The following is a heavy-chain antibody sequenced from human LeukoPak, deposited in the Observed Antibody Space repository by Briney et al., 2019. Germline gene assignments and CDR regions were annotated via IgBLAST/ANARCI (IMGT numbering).Heavy chain of an antibody. CDR2: ISYDGSNK. D-gene: IGHD1-1*01. J-gene: IGHJ4*02. CDR3: AKDLYNWNDFFDY. V-gene: IGHV3-30*18. Sequence: GGSLRLSCAASGFNFNSYAIPWVRQAPGKGLEWVAVISYDGSNKYYADSVKGRFTISRDNSKNTLYLQMNSLRAEDTAVYYCAKDLYNWNDFFDYWGQGTLVTVSS. CDR1: GFNFNSYA.